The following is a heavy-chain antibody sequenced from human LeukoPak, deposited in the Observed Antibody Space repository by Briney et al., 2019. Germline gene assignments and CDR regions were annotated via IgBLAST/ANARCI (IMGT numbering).Heavy chain of an antibody. J-gene: IGHJ3*02. CDR3: ARVRATGAFDI. D-gene: IGHD1-26*01. Sequence: SETLSLTCTVSGGSISSSSYYWDWIRQPPGKGLEWIGEINHSGSTNYNPSLKSRVTISVDTSKNQFSLKLSSVTAADTAVYYCARVRATGAFDIWGQGTMVTVSS. CDR1: GGSISSSSYY. V-gene: IGHV4-39*07. CDR2: INHSGST.